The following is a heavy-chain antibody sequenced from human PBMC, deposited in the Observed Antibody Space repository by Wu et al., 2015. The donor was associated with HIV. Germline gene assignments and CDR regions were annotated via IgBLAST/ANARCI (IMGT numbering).Heavy chain of an antibody. CDR2: ITPILGST. V-gene: IGHV1-69*11. D-gene: IGHD3-10*01. CDR3: AREVGAMLANWCDP. J-gene: IGHJ5*02. Sequence: QVQLVQSGAEIKKPGSSVKVSCKASGDTFNRFAITWVRQAPGQGLECMGKITPILGSTVYTQKFLDRVTITADESTSTSYMELSSLTSEDTAVYYCAREVGAMLANWCDPWGQGTLVIVSS. CDR1: GDTFNRFA.